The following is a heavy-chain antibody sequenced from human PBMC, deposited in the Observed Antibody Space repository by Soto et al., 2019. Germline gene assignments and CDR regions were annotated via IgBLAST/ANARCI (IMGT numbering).Heavy chain of an antibody. CDR2: IYYSGST. Sequence: SETLSLTCTVSGGSISSGGYYWSWIRQHPGKGLEWIGYIYYSGSTYYNPSLKSRVTISVDTSKNQFSLKLSSVTAADTAVYYCARATVDTAMVILNYFDYWGQGTLVTVS. D-gene: IGHD5-18*01. J-gene: IGHJ4*02. V-gene: IGHV4-31*03. CDR1: GGSISSGGYY. CDR3: ARATVDTAMVILNYFDY.